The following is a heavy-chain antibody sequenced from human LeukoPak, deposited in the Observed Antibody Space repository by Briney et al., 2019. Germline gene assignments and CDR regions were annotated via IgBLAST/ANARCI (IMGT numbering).Heavy chain of an antibody. V-gene: IGHV1-69*13. CDR1: GGTFSSYA. J-gene: IGHJ4*02. CDR2: IIPIFGTA. CDR3: ARDSLPDYYDSSGYYYGV. Sequence: SVKVSCKASGGTFSSYAISWVRQAPGQGLEWMGGIIPIFGTANYAQKFQGRVTITADESTSTAYMELSSLRSEDTAVYYCARDSLPDYYDSSGYYYGVWGQGTLVTVSS. D-gene: IGHD3-22*01.